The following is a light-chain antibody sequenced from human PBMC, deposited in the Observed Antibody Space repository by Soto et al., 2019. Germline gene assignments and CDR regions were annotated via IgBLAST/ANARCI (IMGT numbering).Light chain of an antibody. J-gene: IGLJ1*01. CDR3: SSFTGPTTLDV. Sequence: QSVLTQPASVSGSPGQSVTISCTGTSSDVGAYKYVSWYQKHPGKAPKLMIYGVSNRPSGISNRFSGSKSGNTACLTISVLQPEDEADYYCSSFTGPTTLDVFGTGTKLTVL. V-gene: IGLV2-14*03. CDR1: SSDVGAYKY. CDR2: GVS.